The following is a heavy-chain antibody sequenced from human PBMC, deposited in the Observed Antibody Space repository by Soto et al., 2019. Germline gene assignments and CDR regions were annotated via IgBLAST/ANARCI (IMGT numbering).Heavy chain of an antibody. Sequence: GGSLRLSCVASGFTYSDYAMSWVRQASGKGLEWVSGISGGGDTTYYANSVKGRFTISRVNSKNTMFLQMNSLRAEDTAIYYCAKDPRGFANNYG. J-gene: IGHJ6*01. CDR2: ISGGGDTT. CDR1: GFTYSDYA. D-gene: IGHD2-21*01. CDR3: AKDPRGFANNYG. V-gene: IGHV3-23*01.